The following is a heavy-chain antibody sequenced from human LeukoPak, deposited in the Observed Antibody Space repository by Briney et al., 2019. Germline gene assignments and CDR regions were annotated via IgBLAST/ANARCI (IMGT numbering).Heavy chain of an antibody. J-gene: IGHJ3*02. Sequence: GGSLRPSCAAPGFTFDDYGMSWFRKAPGKGLDWVPGINWNGGSTGYADSVKGRFTISRDNAKNSLYLQMNSLRAEDTALYYCARDVAVAGTRGAFDIWGQGTMVTVSS. V-gene: IGHV3-20*04. CDR1: GFTFDDYG. CDR3: ARDVAVAGTRGAFDI. CDR2: INWNGGST. D-gene: IGHD6-19*01.